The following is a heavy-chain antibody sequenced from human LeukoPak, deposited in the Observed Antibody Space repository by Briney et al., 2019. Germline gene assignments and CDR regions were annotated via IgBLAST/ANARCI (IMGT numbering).Heavy chain of an antibody. J-gene: IGHJ4*02. Sequence: ASVKVSCKASGYTFTGYYMHWVRQAPGQGLEWMGRINPNSGGTNYAQKFQGRVTMTRDTSISTAYMELSRLRSDDTAVYYYAREGTYYYDSSGVGNDYWGQGTLVTVSS. CDR1: GYTFTGYY. CDR3: AREGTYYYDSSGVGNDY. V-gene: IGHV1-2*06. CDR2: INPNSGGT. D-gene: IGHD3-22*01.